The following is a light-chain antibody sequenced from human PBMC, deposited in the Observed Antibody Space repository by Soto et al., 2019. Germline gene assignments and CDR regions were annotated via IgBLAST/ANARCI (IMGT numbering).Light chain of an antibody. CDR3: SSYTNINTRACV. CDR2: EVT. J-gene: IGLJ1*01. V-gene: IGLV2-14*01. Sequence: QSVLTQPASVSGSPGQSITISCTGTSGDIGSYNRVSWYQQHPGKAPKLIIYEVTDRPSGVSNRFSGSKSGNTASLTISGLQAEDEAEYYCSSYTNINTRACVFGPGTKLTV. CDR1: SGDIGSYNR.